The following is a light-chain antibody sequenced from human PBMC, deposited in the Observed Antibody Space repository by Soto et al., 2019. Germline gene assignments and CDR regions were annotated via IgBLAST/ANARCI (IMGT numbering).Light chain of an antibody. V-gene: IGKV3-15*01. Sequence: EIVMTQSPATLSVSPGERATLSCRASQSVSSNLAWYQQKPGQAPRLIIYGASTRATGIPARFSGSGSGTEFTLTISRLQSEDFEVYSCQQYNNWPPWTFGQGTKVEIK. CDR3: QQYNNWPPWT. CDR1: QSVSSN. CDR2: GAS. J-gene: IGKJ1*01.